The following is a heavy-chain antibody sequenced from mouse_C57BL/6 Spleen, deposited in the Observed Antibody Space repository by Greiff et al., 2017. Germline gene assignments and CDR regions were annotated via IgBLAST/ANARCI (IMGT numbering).Heavy chain of an antibody. D-gene: IGHD2-3*01. CDR2: ICPGDGGT. V-gene: IGHV1-80*01. Sequence: VQLQQSGAELVKPGASVKISCKASGYAFSSYWMNWVKQRPGKGLEWIGQICPGDGGTNYNGKFKGKATLTADKSSSPAYMQLSSLTSEDSAVYFCARGHDGYYEGFAYWGQGTLVTVSA. CDR3: ARGHDGYYEGFAY. J-gene: IGHJ3*01. CDR1: GYAFSSYW.